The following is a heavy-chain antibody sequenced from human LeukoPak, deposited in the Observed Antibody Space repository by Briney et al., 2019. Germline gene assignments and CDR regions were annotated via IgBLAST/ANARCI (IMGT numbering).Heavy chain of an antibody. CDR1: GFTFSSYA. CDR3: ARVMLDGYNSGFDY. J-gene: IGHJ4*02. Sequence: SGGSLRLSCAASGFTFSSYAMHWVRQAPGKGLEYVSAISSNGGSTYYANSVKGRFTISRDNSKNTLYLQMGSLRAEDMAVYYCARVMLDGYNSGFDYWGQGTLVTVSS. V-gene: IGHV3-64*01. D-gene: IGHD5-24*01. CDR2: ISSNGGST.